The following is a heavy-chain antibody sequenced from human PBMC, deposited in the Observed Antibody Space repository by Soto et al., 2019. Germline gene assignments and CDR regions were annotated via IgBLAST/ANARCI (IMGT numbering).Heavy chain of an antibody. V-gene: IGHV3-21*01. CDR1: GFTFSSYS. CDR2: ISSSSSYI. J-gene: IGHJ6*02. Sequence: EVQLVESGGGLVKPGGSLRLSCAASGFTFSSYSMNWVRQALGKGLEWVSSISSSSSYIYYADSVKGRFTISRDNAKNSLYLQMNSLRAEDTAVYYCARDMGRSGYCSSTSCNYYYYYGMDVWGQGTTVTVSS. CDR3: ARDMGRSGYCSSTSCNYYYYYGMDV. D-gene: IGHD2-2*03.